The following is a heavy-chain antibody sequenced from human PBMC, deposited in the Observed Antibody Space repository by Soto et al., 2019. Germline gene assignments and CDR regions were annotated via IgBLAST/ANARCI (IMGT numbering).Heavy chain of an antibody. Sequence: SSETLSLTCAVYDGSFSDYFWSWIRQPPGKGLEWIGEIKHTGFATYNPSLKSRVTMSVDTSTNQFSLILSSVTAADTALYYCARGKSSGPLYYFDTWGQGTQVTVSS. V-gene: IGHV4-34*01. J-gene: IGHJ4*02. D-gene: IGHD6-19*01. CDR2: IKHTGFA. CDR1: DGSFSDYF. CDR3: ARGKSSGPLYYFDT.